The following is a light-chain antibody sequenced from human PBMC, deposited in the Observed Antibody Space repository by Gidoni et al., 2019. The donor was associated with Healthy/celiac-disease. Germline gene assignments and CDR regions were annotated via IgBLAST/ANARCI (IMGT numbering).Light chain of an antibody. CDR1: QSSSSY. CDR3: QQSYRTPLT. CDR2: AAS. V-gene: IGKV1-39*01. Sequence: DIQMTQSPSSLSASGGDRVTITCRASQSSSSYLNWYQQKPGKAPKLLIYAASSLQSGVPSRFSGSGSGTDFTLTISSLEPEDFAAYYCQQSYRTPLTFGGGTKVEIK. J-gene: IGKJ4*01.